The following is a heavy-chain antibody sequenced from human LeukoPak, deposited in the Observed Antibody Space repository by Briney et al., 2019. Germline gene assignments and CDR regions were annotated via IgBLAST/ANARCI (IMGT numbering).Heavy chain of an antibody. CDR2: INHSGST. V-gene: IGHV4-34*01. CDR1: GGSFSGYY. D-gene: IGHD3-22*01. J-gene: IGHJ3*02. Sequence: PSETLSLTRAVYGGSFSGYYWSWIRQPPGKGLEWIGEINHSGSTNYNPSLKSRVTISVDTSKNQFSLKLSSVTAADTAVYYCARAAYYYDSSGYYNAFDIWGQGTMVTVSS. CDR3: ARAAYYYDSSGYYNAFDI.